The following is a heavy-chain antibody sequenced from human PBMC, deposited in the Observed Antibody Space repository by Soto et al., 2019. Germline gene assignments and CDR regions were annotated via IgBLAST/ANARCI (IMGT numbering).Heavy chain of an antibody. V-gene: IGHV3-30*18. CDR3: AKDPGYGADRTYYYYYGMDV. Sequence: GGSLRLSCAASGFTFSSYGMHWVRQAPGKGLEWVAVISYDGSNKYYADSVKGRFTISRDNSKNTLYLQMNSLRAEDTAVYYCAKDPGYGADRTYYYYYGMDVWGQGTTVTVSS. D-gene: IGHD6-13*01. CDR1: GFTFSSYG. J-gene: IGHJ6*02. CDR2: ISYDGSNK.